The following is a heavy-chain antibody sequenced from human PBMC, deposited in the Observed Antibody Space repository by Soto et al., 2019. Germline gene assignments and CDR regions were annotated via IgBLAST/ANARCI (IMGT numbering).Heavy chain of an antibody. V-gene: IGHV1-69*01. J-gene: IGHJ6*02. Sequence: QVQLVQSGAEVKKPGSSVKVSCKASGGTFSSYAISWVRHAPVQGLEWMGGIIPISVTANYAQKFQGRVSITADESTSKAYMELSSLRSEDTAVYYCARSQGSSTSLESYYYYYYGMDVWGQGTTVTVSS. CDR2: IIPISVTA. CDR3: ARSQGSSTSLESYYYYYYGMDV. CDR1: GGTFSSYA. D-gene: IGHD2-2*01.